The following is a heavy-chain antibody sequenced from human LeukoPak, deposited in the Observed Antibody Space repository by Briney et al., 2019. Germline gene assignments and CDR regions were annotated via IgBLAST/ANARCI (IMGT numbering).Heavy chain of an antibody. D-gene: IGHD1-14*01. Sequence: SETLSLTCTVSGGSISSGDYYWSWIRQPPGTGLEWIGYIYYSGSTYYNPSLKSRVTISVDTSKNQFSLKLSSVTAADTAVYYCARYRNRSHFDYWGQGTLVTVSS. CDR3: ARYRNRSHFDY. CDR1: GGSISSGDYY. CDR2: IYYSGST. V-gene: IGHV4-30-4*01. J-gene: IGHJ4*02.